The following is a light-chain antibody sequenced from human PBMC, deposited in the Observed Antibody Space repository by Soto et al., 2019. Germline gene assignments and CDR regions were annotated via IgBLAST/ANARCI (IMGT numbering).Light chain of an antibody. CDR2: NTT. Sequence: QAVVTHEPSFSVSPGGTVILTCGLTSGSVSTSYYPSRYQQSPGLAPRTLIYNTTTRSSGVPDRFSGSILGNKAALTITGAQSDDESDYLCALYVGSGTVVFGGGTQLTVL. V-gene: IGLV8-61*01. CDR1: SGSVSTSYY. J-gene: IGLJ2*01. CDR3: ALYVGSGTVV.